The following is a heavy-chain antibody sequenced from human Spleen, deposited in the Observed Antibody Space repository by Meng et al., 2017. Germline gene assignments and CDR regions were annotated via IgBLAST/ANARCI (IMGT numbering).Heavy chain of an antibody. Sequence: GGSLRLSCTGSGFSFNDHWMHWVRQGPGKGPMWVSRIDPDGSDPTYADSVKGRFTISRDNAKNSLYLEMNSLRPEDTAIYYCARPRPTSYHYAMDVWGQGTTVTVSS. J-gene: IGHJ6*02. CDR2: IDPDGSDP. V-gene: IGHV3-74*03. CDR1: GFSFNDHW. CDR3: ARPRPTSYHYAMDV.